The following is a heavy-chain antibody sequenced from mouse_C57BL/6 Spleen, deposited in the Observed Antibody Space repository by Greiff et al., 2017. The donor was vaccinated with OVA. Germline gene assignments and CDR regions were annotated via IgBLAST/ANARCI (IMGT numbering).Heavy chain of an antibody. CDR2: ISSGGDYI. CDR3: TRDQMEPYDGYFYAMDD. CDR1: GFTFSSYA. D-gene: IGHD2-3*01. V-gene: IGHV5-9-1*02. Sequence: EVMLVESGEGLVKPGGSLKLSCAASGFTFSSYAMSWVRQTPEKRLEWVAYISSGGDYIYYAATVQGRFTISRDNARNTLYLQMSSLKSEDTAMYYCTRDQMEPYDGYFYAMDDWGQGTSVTVSS. J-gene: IGHJ4*01.